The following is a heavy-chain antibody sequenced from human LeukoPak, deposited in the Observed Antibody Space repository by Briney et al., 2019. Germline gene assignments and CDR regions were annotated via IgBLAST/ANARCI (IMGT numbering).Heavy chain of an antibody. CDR2: ISYDGSNK. CDR3: ARERLLRAFDI. V-gene: IGHV3-30-3*01. D-gene: IGHD2-21*02. CDR1: GLTFSSYA. Sequence: PGRSLRLSCAASGLTFSSYAMHWVRKAPGKGLEWVAVISYDGSNKYYADSVKGRFTISRDNSKNTLYLQMNSLRAEDTAVYYCARERLLRAFDIWGQGTMVTVSS. J-gene: IGHJ3*02.